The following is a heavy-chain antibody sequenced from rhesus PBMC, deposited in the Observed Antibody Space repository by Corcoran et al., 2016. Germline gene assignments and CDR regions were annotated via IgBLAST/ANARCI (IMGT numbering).Heavy chain of an antibody. CDR1: GASIISNY. D-gene: IGHD2-15*01. J-gene: IGHJ2*01. CDR2: IYGRGGNN. CDR3: VGGTISSYWYFDL. Sequence: QVQLQESGPGLVKPSETLPLTCAVSGASIISNYWSWIRQAPGKGLEWIGRIYGRGGNNDSNPSLKSRVTISIDTSKNQFSRKLTSVTAADTAVYYCVGGTISSYWYFDLWGPGTPITISS. V-gene: IGHV4S2*01.